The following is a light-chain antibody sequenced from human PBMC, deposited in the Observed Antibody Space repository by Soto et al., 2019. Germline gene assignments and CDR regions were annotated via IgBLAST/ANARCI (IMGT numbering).Light chain of an antibody. CDR3: QQYDSLWT. Sequence: IVVTQSPGTLSLSPGERATLSCMASQSVSSRYLAGYQQKPGQAPRLLIYGASSRATGTPDRFSGSGSGTDFTLTISRLEPEDFAVYYCQQYDSLWTFGHGTKVEIK. V-gene: IGKV3-20*01. CDR2: GAS. J-gene: IGKJ1*01. CDR1: QSVSSRY.